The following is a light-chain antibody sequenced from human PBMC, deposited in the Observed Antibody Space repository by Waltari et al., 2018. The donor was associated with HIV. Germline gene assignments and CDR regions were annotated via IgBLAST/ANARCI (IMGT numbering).Light chain of an antibody. Sequence: QSALTQPPSASGSPGQSVTISCTGTNFDLGGFNYVSWYQKHPDKAPRLIIFEVKKRPSGVPDRFSGSISVNTASLTVSGLQAEDEADYFCSSYRGDSRVLFGGGTKLTVL. CDR2: EVK. CDR3: SSYRGDSRVL. CDR1: NFDLGGFNY. J-gene: IGLJ2*01. V-gene: IGLV2-8*01.